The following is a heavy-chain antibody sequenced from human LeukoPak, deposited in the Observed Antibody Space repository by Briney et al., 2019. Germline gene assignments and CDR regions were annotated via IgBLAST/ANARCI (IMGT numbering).Heavy chain of an antibody. V-gene: IGHV1-69*04. Sequence: SVKVSCKASGGTFSSYAISWVRQAPGQGLEWMGRIIPILGIANYAQKFQGRVTITADKSTSTAYMELSSLRSEDTAVYYCASVGIEAAGTSSQDYWGQGTLVTVSS. J-gene: IGHJ4*02. D-gene: IGHD6-13*01. CDR1: GGTFSSYA. CDR3: ASVGIEAAGTSSQDY. CDR2: IIPILGIA.